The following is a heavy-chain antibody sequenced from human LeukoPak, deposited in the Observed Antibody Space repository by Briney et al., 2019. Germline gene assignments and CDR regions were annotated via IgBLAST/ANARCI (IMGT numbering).Heavy chain of an antibody. V-gene: IGHV3-53*01. J-gene: IGHJ4*02. CDR1: GFTVSSNY. CDR2: IYSGGST. Sequence: GGSLRLSCAASGFTVSSNYMSWVRQAPGKGLERVSVIYSGGSTYYADSVKGRFTISRDNSKNTLYLQMNSLRAEDTAVYYCARDLYGAERGYWGQGTLVTVSS. D-gene: IGHD4-17*01. CDR3: ARDLYGAERGY.